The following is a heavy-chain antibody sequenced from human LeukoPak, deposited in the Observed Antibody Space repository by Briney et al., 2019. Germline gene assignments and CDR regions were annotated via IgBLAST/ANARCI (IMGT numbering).Heavy chain of an antibody. V-gene: IGHV3-7*01. J-gene: IGHJ4*02. CDR2: IKQDGTEI. CDR3: ARDKYANSWSGSNFDY. CDR1: GFTFSSYW. D-gene: IGHD2-2*01. Sequence: PGGSLRLSCAVSGFTFSSYWMGWVRQAPGKGLEWVANIKQDGTEINYMDSVKGRFTISRDNAKNSLHLQMNSLRSEDTAVYYCARDKYANSWSGSNFDYWGQGTLVLVSS.